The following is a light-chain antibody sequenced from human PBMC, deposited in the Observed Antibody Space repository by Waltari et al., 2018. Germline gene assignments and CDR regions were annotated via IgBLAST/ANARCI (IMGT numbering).Light chain of an antibody. CDR2: DVS. Sequence: QSALTLPASVSGSPGQSITISCTGTTSDLGGYNYVSWYQQHPGKAPKLMIYDVSSRPSGVSNRFSGSKSGNTASLIISGLQAEDEADYYCSSFTSSSTWVFGGGTKLTVL. J-gene: IGLJ3*02. CDR3: SSFTSSSTWV. V-gene: IGLV2-14*01. CDR1: TSDLGGYNY.